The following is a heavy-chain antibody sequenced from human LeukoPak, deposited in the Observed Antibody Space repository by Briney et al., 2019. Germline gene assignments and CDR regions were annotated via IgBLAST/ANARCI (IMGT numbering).Heavy chain of an antibody. J-gene: IGHJ3*02. V-gene: IGHV3-48*04. D-gene: IGHD1-26*01. CDR2: ISSSSSTI. CDR3: AREMRGIEAFDI. CDR1: GFTFSSYT. Sequence: GGSERLSCAASGFTFSSYTMNWVRKAPGKGLEWVSYISSSSSTIYYADSVKGRFTISRDNAKNSLYLQMNSLRAEDTAVYYCAREMRGIEAFDIWGQGTMVTVSS.